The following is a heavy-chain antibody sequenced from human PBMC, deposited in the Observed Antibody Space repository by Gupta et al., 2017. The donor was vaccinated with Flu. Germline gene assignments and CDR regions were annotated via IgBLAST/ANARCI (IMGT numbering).Heavy chain of an antibody. Sequence: QVRLQESGPGLVKPSETLSLTCAVSGYSISSGSFRGWIRQPPGKGLEWIGTIYHSGDTHYNPSRESRVTILVDTSKNQFSLNLNSVTATDTAVYYCARSNVAYYYYALGVWGPGTTVTVSS. J-gene: IGHJ6*02. CDR3: ARSNVAYYYYALGV. D-gene: IGHD2-8*01. CDR1: GYSISSGSF. CDR2: IYHSGDT. V-gene: IGHV4-38-2*01.